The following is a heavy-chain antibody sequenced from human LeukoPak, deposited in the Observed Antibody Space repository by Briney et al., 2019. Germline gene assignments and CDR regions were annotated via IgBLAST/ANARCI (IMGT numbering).Heavy chain of an antibody. V-gene: IGHV3-53*01. CDR3: ARRIAVTGSWIDN. D-gene: IGHD6-19*01. CDR2: IYSGGNT. Sequence: GGSLRLSCAASGFTFSSYAMSWVRQAPGKGLEWVSVIYSGGNTYYADSVKGRFTISRDNSKNTLYLQMNSLRAEDTAVYYCARRIAVTGSWIDNWGQGTLVTVSS. J-gene: IGHJ4*02. CDR1: GFTFSSYA.